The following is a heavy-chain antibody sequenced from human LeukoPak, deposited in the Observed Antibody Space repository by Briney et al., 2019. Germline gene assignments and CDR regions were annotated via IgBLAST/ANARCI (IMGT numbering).Heavy chain of an antibody. Sequence: GGSLRLSCTASGFTFGDYAMSWFRQAPGKGLEWVGFIRSKAYGGTTEYAASVKGRFTISRDDSKSIAYLQMNSLKPEHPAVYYCTSLERDGYNSGWGQGTLVTVSS. CDR2: IRSKAYGGTT. J-gene: IGHJ4*02. V-gene: IGHV3-49*03. CDR1: GFTFGDYA. CDR3: TSLERDGYNSG. D-gene: IGHD5-24*01.